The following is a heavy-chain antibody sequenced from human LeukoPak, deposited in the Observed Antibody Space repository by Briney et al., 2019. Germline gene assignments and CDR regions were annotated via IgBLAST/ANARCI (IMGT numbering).Heavy chain of an antibody. CDR1: GGSISSYY. D-gene: IGHD3-22*01. CDR2: IYYSGST. V-gene: IGHV4-59*08. CDR3: ARHDRGSRNFDY. J-gene: IGHJ4*02. Sequence: PSETLSLTCTVSGGSISSYYWSWIRQPPGKGLEWIGYIYYSGSTNYNPSLKSRVTISVDTSKNQFSLKLSSVTAADTAVYYCARHDRGSRNFDYWGQGTLVTVSS.